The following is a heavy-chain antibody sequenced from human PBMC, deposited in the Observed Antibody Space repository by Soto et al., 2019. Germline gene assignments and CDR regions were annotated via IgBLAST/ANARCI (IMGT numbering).Heavy chain of an antibody. CDR2: IWYDGSNK. V-gene: IGHV3-33*01. CDR3: ARGGYYDILTGYPDY. CDR1: GFTFSSYG. D-gene: IGHD3-9*01. Sequence: GGSLRLCYAASGFTFSSYGMHWVRQAPGKGLEWVAVIWYDGSNKYYADSVKGRFTISRDNSKNTLYLQMNSLRAEDTAVYYCARGGYYDILTGYPDYWGQGTLVTVSS. J-gene: IGHJ4*02.